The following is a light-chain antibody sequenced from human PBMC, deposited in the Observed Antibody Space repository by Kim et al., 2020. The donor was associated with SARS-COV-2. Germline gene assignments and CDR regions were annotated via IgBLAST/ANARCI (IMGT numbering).Light chain of an antibody. CDR2: DAS. V-gene: IGKV1-33*01. J-gene: IGKJ2*01. CDR3: QQYDTHPIT. Sequence: DIQMTQSPSSLSASVGDRVTITCQASQTISNYLNWYQQKPGTAPKLLIYDASTLETGVPSRFSGSGSGTDFTFTISSLQPEDIATYYCQQYDTHPITFGQGTKLEIK. CDR1: QTISNY.